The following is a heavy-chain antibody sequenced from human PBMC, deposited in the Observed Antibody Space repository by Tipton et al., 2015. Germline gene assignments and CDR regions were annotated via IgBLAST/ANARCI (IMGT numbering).Heavy chain of an antibody. CDR2: IYYTGTP. CDR3: ARDLEHGMDV. J-gene: IGHJ6*02. CDR1: GGSININNYY. Sequence: GLVKPSETLSLTCTVSGGSININNYYWGWIRQPPGKGLEWIANIYYTGTPFYSLSLKSRVTISADTSKNQFSLTLNSVAAADTAVYYCARDLEHGMDVWGHGTTVTVSS. D-gene: IGHD5-24*01. V-gene: IGHV4-39*07.